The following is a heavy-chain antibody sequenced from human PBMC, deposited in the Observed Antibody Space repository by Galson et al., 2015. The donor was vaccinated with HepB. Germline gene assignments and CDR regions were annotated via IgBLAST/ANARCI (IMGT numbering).Heavy chain of an antibody. D-gene: IGHD1-26*01. Sequence: ETLSLTCTVSGGSISSYYWSWIRQPPGKGLEWIGYIYYSGSTNYNPSLKSRVTISVDTSKNQFSLKLSSVTAADTAVYYCARDYSGSYYVWGQGTLSPSPQ. J-gene: IGHJ4*02. CDR3: ARDYSGSYYV. CDR2: IYYSGST. CDR1: GGSISSYY. V-gene: IGHV4-59*12.